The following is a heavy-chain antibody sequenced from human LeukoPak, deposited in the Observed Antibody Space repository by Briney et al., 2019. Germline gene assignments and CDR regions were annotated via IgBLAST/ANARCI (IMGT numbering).Heavy chain of an antibody. J-gene: IGHJ3*02. V-gene: IGHV3-48*04. Sequence: GGSLRLSCAASGFTFSSYSMNWVRQAPGKGLEWVSYISSSSSTIYYADSVKGRFTISRDNAKNSLYLQMNSLRAEDTAVYYCARVSRGYCSSSSCYTGDAFDMWGQGTMVTVSS. CDR2: ISSSSSTI. CDR3: ARVSRGYCSSSSCYTGDAFDM. CDR1: GFTFSSYS. D-gene: IGHD2-2*02.